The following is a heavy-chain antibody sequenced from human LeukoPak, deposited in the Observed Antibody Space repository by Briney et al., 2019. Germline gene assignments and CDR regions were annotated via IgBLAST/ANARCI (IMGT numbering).Heavy chain of an antibody. CDR2: ISLTGRT. CDR1: GGSITSTNW. Sequence: SSETLSLTCGVSGGSITSTNWWSWVRQPPGQGLEWIGEISLTGRTNYNPSLIGRVIMSLDESRNQLSLTLTSVTAAGTAMYYCTRESGPYCPFGYWGQGTLVVVPS. D-gene: IGHD1-26*01. J-gene: IGHJ4*02. CDR3: TRESGPYCPFGY. V-gene: IGHV4-4*02.